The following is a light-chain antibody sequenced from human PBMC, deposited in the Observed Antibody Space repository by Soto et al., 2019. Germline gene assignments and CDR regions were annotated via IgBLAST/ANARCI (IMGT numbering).Light chain of an antibody. CDR3: QQYGSSRA. Sequence: ESVLMEALGTMNLSPGERATLSCRASQSVSSSYLAWYQQKPGQAPRLLIYGASSRAPGIPDRVSGSGSGTDFTLTISRLEPEDFAVYYCQQYGSSRAFGQGPKVDIK. CDR1: QSVSSSY. CDR2: GAS. J-gene: IGKJ1*01. V-gene: IGKV3-20*01.